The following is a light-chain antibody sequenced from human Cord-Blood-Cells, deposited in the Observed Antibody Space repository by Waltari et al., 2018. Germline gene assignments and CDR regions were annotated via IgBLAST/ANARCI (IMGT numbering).Light chain of an antibody. CDR1: SGHSSYA. Sequence: QLVLTQSPSASASLGASVKLTCTLSSGHSSYAIAWHPQQPEQGPRYLMKLNSDGSHSKGDGIPDRFSGSSSGAERYLTISSLQSEDEADYYCQTWGTGIQVFGGGTKLTVL. V-gene: IGLV4-69*01. CDR3: QTWGTGIQV. CDR2: LNSDGSH. J-gene: IGLJ3*02.